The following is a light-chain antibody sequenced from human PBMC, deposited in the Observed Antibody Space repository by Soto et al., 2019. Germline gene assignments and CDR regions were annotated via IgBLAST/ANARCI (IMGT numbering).Light chain of an antibody. V-gene: IGLV2-14*01. CDR2: EVS. J-gene: IGLJ2*01. Sequence: QSVLTQPASVSGSPGQSITISCTGTSSDIDDYNYVSWYQHHPGKVPKLMIYEVSNRPSGVSNRFSGSKSGNTASLTISGLQAEDDADYYWTSDTSSSTVVFGGGTQLTVL. CDR3: TSDTSSSTVV. CDR1: SSDIDDYNY.